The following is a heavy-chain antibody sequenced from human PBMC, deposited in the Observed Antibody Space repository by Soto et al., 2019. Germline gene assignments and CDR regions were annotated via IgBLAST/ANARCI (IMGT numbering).Heavy chain of an antibody. CDR1: GYTFTSYG. Sequence: QVQLVQSGAEVKKPGASVKVSCKASGYTFTSYGISWVRQAPGQGLEWMGWISAYNGNTNYAQKLQGRVTMTTDTSTSTAYRELRSLRSDDTAVYYCAREVVVVVAATHNWFDPWGQGTLVTVSS. J-gene: IGHJ5*02. CDR2: ISAYNGNT. V-gene: IGHV1-18*01. D-gene: IGHD2-15*01. CDR3: AREVVVVVAATHNWFDP.